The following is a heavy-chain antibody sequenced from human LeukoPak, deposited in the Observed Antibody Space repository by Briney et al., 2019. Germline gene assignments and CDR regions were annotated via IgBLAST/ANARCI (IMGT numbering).Heavy chain of an antibody. D-gene: IGHD2-2*02. J-gene: IGHJ6*02. CDR3: ARGSIQTYFYGMDV. Sequence: PGGSLRLSCAASGLTFSSYWMHWVRQAPGKGLVWVSRINSDGGSTSYVDSVKGRFTISKDIAKNTLYLQMNSLRAEDTAVYYCARGSIQTYFYGMDVWGQGTTVTVSS. CDR2: INSDGGST. CDR1: GLTFSSYW. V-gene: IGHV3-74*01.